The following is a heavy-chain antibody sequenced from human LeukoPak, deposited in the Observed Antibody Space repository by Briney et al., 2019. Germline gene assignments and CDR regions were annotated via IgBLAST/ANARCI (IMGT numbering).Heavy chain of an antibody. CDR3: ARGYYYDSSAYPGDY. J-gene: IGHJ4*02. Sequence: GGSLRLSCAGSGFTFDDHAMSWVRQAPGKGLEWVSNINWNGGSTGYADSVKGRFTISRDNVKNSLYLQMNSLRAEDTALYYCARGYYYDSSAYPGDYWGQGTLVTVSS. V-gene: IGHV3-20*04. CDR2: INWNGGST. D-gene: IGHD3-22*01. CDR1: GFTFDDHA.